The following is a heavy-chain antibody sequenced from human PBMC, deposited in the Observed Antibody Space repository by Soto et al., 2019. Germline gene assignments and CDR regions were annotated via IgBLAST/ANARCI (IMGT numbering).Heavy chain of an antibody. CDR2: MNPNSGNT. Sequence: QVQLVQSGAEVKKPGASVKVSCKASGYTFTSYDINWVRQATGQGLEWMGWMNPNSGNTGYAQKFQGRVTMTRNTSISTAYMELSSLRSEVTAVYYCARAHSSSPWGWGHYYGMDVWGQGTTVTVSS. J-gene: IGHJ6*02. CDR3: ARAHSSSPWGWGHYYGMDV. D-gene: IGHD6-6*01. CDR1: GYTFTSYD. V-gene: IGHV1-8*01.